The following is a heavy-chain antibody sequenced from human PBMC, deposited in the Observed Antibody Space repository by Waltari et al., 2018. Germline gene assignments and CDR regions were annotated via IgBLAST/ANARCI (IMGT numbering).Heavy chain of an antibody. J-gene: IGHJ4*02. V-gene: IGHV4-39*01. CDR1: GGSIRSSSYY. CDR3: ARHGLGITGTTTLFDY. CDR2: IYYRGST. Sequence: QLQLQESGPGLVKPSETLSLTCTVSGGSIRSSSYYWGWLRQPPGKGLEWIGSIYYRGSTYYNPALKNRVTISVDTSKNQFSLKLSSVTAADTAVYYCARHGLGITGTTTLFDYWGQGTLVTVSS. D-gene: IGHD1-7*01.